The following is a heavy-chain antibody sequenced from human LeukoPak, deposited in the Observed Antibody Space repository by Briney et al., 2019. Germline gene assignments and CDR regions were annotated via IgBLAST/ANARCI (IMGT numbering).Heavy chain of an antibody. CDR3: ARGGYSYGLDP. CDR1: GGSISSGGYS. D-gene: IGHD5-18*01. V-gene: IGHV4-30-2*01. J-gene: IGHJ5*02. Sequence: SQTLSLTCAVSGGSISSGGYSWSWIRQPPGKGLEWIGYIYHSGSTYYNPSLKSRVTISVDRSKNQLSLKLSSVTAADTAVYYCARGGYSYGLDPWGQGTLVTVSS. CDR2: IYHSGST.